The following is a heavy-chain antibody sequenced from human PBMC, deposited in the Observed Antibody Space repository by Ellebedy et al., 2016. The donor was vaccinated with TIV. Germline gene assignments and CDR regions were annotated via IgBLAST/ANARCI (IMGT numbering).Heavy chain of an antibody. CDR1: GGSISSGGYS. CDR2: IYHSGST. CDR3: DRGSYYSPSWFDP. J-gene: IGHJ5*02. V-gene: IGHV4-30-2*01. D-gene: IGHD3-10*01. Sequence: SETLSLXCAVSGGSISSGGYSWSWIRQPPGKGLEWIGYIYHSGSTYYNPSLKSRVTISVDRSKNQFSLKLSSVTAADTAVYYCDRGSYYSPSWFDPWGQGTLVTVSS.